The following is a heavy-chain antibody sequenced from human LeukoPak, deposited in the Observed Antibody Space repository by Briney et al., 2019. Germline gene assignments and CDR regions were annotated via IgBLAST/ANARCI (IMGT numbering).Heavy chain of an antibody. CDR2: IGVAGDP. D-gene: IGHD3-10*01. J-gene: IGHJ6*02. V-gene: IGHV3-13*05. Sequence: GGSLRLSCAASGFTFSAYDMHWVRQTTGKGLEWVSTIGVAGDPYYPGSVKGRFTISRENAKNSLCLQMNRLRAGDTAVYYCARGGYYGSGGLYHYYYGMDVWGQGTTVTVSS. CDR3: ARGGYYGSGGLYHYYYGMDV. CDR1: GFTFSAYD.